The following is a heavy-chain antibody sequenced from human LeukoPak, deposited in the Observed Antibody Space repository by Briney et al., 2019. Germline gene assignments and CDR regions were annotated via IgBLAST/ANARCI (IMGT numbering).Heavy chain of an antibody. D-gene: IGHD3-10*01. Sequence: ASVKVSCKASGGTFSSYAISWVRQTPGQGLEWMGGIIPIFGTANYAQKFQGRVTITADESTSTAYMELSSLRSEDTAVYYCARVEGWFGESRSYYYGMDVWGHGTTVTVSS. V-gene: IGHV1-69*13. J-gene: IGHJ6*02. CDR2: IIPIFGTA. CDR3: ARVEGWFGESRSYYYGMDV. CDR1: GGTFSSYA.